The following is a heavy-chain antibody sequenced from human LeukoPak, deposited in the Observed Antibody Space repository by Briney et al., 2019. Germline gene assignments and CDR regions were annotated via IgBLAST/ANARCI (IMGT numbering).Heavy chain of an antibody. Sequence: PGASLRLSCAASGFTFSDYAMSWVRQAPGEGLEWVSAITGGGSGIYYADSMKSRFTISRDNSKNTLYLQINSLRAEDTAVYYCAKWGDYDVLTGYYVSDYWGRGTLVTVSS. V-gene: IGHV3-23*01. D-gene: IGHD3-9*01. CDR2: ITGGGSGI. CDR1: GFTFSDYA. CDR3: AKWGDYDVLTGYYVSDY. J-gene: IGHJ4*02.